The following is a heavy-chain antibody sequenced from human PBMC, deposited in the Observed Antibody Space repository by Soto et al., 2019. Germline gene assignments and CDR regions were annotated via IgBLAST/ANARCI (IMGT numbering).Heavy chain of an antibody. CDR3: AGVVILVPTASFHSYDHMDV. D-gene: IGHD2-2*01. Sequence: QVQLVQSGAEVRKPGSSVTVSCKASGGTFSNYAISWVRQAPGQGLEWMGGIIPIVGTGSYAQKFQGRVTITADEPSTTSYMELSSLRFEDTAVYYCAGVVILVPTASFHSYDHMDVWGPGTTVTVSS. J-gene: IGHJ6*02. CDR2: IIPIVGTG. V-gene: IGHV1-69*01. CDR1: GGTFSNYA.